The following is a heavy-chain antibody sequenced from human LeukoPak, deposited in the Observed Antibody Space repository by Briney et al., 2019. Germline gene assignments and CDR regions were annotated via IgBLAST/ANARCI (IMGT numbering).Heavy chain of an antibody. V-gene: IGHV3-49*04. D-gene: IGHD3-22*01. Sequence: GGSLRLSCTASGFTFGDYAMSWVRQAPGKGLEWVGFIRNKAYGGTTEYAASVKGRFTISRDDSKSIAYLQMNSLKTEDTAVYYCTRGRGYYDSSGYWYWGQGTLVTVSS. CDR2: IRNKAYGGTT. CDR1: GFTFGDYA. CDR3: TRGRGYYDSSGYWY. J-gene: IGHJ4*02.